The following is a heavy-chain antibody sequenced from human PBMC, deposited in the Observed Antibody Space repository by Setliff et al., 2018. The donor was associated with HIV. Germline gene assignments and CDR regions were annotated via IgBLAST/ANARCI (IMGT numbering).Heavy chain of an antibody. CDR3: ARADCGGDCYLPYYFDH. J-gene: IGHJ4*02. V-gene: IGHV5-51*01. Sequence: GESLKISCKGSGYSFTKYWIAWVRQTPGKGLEWMGIISPSDSDTRHSPFFQGQVTMSADKSVSTAYLQWSSLRAADTAVYYCARADCGGDCYLPYYFDHWGQGTLVTVSS. D-gene: IGHD2-21*02. CDR2: ISPSDSDT. CDR1: GYSFTKYW.